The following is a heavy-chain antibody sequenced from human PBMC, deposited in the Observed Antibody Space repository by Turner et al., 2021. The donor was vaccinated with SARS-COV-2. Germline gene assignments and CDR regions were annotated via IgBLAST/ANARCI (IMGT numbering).Heavy chain of an antibody. CDR2: ISSDGTNK. CDR3: ARDRDCSSTSCYNAFDI. Sequence: QVQLVESGGGVVQPGRFLSLTCSALAFTLRPHAMHWVRQAPGKGLEWVVVISSDGTNKYNADSVKGRFTISRDNSKNTLYLQMNSLRTEDTAVYYCARDRDCSSTSCYNAFDIWGQGTMVTVSS. D-gene: IGHD2-2*02. CDR1: AFTLRPHA. J-gene: IGHJ3*02. V-gene: IGHV3-30-3*01.